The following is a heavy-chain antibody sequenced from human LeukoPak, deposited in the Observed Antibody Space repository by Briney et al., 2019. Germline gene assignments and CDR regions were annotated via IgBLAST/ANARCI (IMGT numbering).Heavy chain of an antibody. Sequence: GGSLRLSCTASGFDFSDYYMSWIRQAPGKRLEWLSSISNSGSTQYYTDSVKGRFTISRDDAKNSLYLQMNSLRDEDTAVYSCARVNVYFDLWGQGTLVTVSS. J-gene: IGHJ4*02. CDR1: GFDFSDYY. D-gene: IGHD3-10*02. V-gene: IGHV3-11*01. CDR2: ISNSGSTQ. CDR3: ARVNVYFDL.